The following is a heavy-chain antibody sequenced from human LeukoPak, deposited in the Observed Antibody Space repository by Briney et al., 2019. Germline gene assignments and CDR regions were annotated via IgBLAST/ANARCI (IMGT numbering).Heavy chain of an antibody. CDR3: ARVRAFCSRGSCFEFDY. Sequence: PSESLSLTCTVSGGCISSSEYIWSWMRQPPGKGLESIGYIYHSGSTYSNPSLKSRVTISVDKSKNQFSLKLSSVTAADTAVYYCARVRAFCSRGSCFEFDYWGQGTLVTVSS. D-gene: IGHD2-15*01. CDR1: GGCISSSEYI. CDR2: IYHSGST. J-gene: IGHJ4*02. V-gene: IGHV4-30-2*01.